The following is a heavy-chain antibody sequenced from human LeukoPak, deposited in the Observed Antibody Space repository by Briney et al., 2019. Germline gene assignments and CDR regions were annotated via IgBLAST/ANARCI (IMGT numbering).Heavy chain of an antibody. D-gene: IGHD5-18*01. V-gene: IGHV4-34*01. CDR1: GGSFSGYY. Sequence: SETLSLTCAVYGGSFSGYYWSWIRQPPGKGLEWIGEINHSGSTNYNPSLKSRVTISVDTSKNQFSLKLSSVTAADTAVYYCAREGVDTALLVFWGQGTLVTVSS. CDR3: AREGVDTALLVF. CDR2: INHSGST. J-gene: IGHJ4*02.